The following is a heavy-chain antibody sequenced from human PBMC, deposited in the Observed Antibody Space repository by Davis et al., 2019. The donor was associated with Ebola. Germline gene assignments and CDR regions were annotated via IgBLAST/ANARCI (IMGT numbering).Heavy chain of an antibody. Sequence: ASVKVSCEASGYTFTSYGISWVRQAPGQGLEWMGWISAYNGNTNYAQKLQGRVTMTTDTSTSTAYMELRRLRSDDTAVYYCAGFSNYYDSSGYQTAYYYYGMDVWGQGTTVTVSS. J-gene: IGHJ6*02. CDR3: AGFSNYYDSSGYQTAYYYYGMDV. V-gene: IGHV1-18*01. CDR1: GYTFTSYG. CDR2: ISAYNGNT. D-gene: IGHD3-22*01.